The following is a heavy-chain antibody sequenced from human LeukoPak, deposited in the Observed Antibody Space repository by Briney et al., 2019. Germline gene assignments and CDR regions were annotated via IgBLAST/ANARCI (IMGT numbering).Heavy chain of an antibody. D-gene: IGHD4-17*01. CDR3: SRFSGNGDYGDY. Sequence: GESLKISCRGSGYDFLIYWIAWVRQMPGMGLEWVGIIYPGDSDARYSPSFQGQVTMSVDKSVNTAYLQWTSLKASDSAVYYCSRFSGNGDYGDYWGQGTLVTVSS. V-gene: IGHV5-51*01. J-gene: IGHJ4*02. CDR2: IYPGDSDA. CDR1: GYDFLIYW.